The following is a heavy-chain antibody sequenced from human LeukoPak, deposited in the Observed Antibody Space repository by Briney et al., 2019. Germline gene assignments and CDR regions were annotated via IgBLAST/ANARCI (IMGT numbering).Heavy chain of an antibody. CDR2: IYYSGST. CDR1: GGSISSSSYY. V-gene: IGHV4-39*07. D-gene: IGHD2-2*02. Sequence: SETLSLTCTVSGGSISSSSYYWGWIRQPPGKGLEWIGSIYYSGSTNYNPSLKSRVTISVDTSKNQFSLKLSSVTAADTAVYYCARLIPRYCSSTSCYRVNWFDPWGQGTLVTVSS. J-gene: IGHJ5*02. CDR3: ARLIPRYCSSTSCYRVNWFDP.